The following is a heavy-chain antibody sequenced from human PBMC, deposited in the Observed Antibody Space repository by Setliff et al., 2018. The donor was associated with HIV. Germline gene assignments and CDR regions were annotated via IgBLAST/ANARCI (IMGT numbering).Heavy chain of an antibody. J-gene: IGHJ3*02. CDR1: GGTFSSYA. CDR3: AISIPPDAFDI. Sequence: SVKVSCQASGGTFSSYAISWVRQAPGQGLEWMGGIIPIFGTANYEQKFQGRVTITTDESTSTAYMELSSLRSEDTAVYYCAISIPPDAFDIWGQGTMVTVSS. V-gene: IGHV1-69*05. CDR2: IIPIFGTA.